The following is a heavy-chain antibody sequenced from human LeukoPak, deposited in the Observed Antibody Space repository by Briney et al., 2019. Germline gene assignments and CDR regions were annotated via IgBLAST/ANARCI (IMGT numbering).Heavy chain of an antibody. CDR2: ISSDGTNK. CDR1: GFAFNTYA. J-gene: IGHJ4*02. Sequence: GGSLRLSCAASGFAFNTYAMHWVRQAPGKGLEWVAVISSDGTNKYYADSVEGRFTISRDNSKNTLYLQMNSLSAEDTAVYYCARDPYSGSGFYLYWGQGTLVTVSS. CDR3: ARDPYSGSGFYLY. D-gene: IGHD3-22*01. V-gene: IGHV3-30-3*01.